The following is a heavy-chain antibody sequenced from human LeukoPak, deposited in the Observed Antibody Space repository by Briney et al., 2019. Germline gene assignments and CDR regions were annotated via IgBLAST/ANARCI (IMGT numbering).Heavy chain of an antibody. CDR1: GGSISGYY. CDR3: ARSHIQLWTPFDY. D-gene: IGHD5-18*01. V-gene: IGHV4-59*08. J-gene: IGHJ4*02. CDR2: IYSSGTS. Sequence: NPSETLSLTCTVSGGSISGYYWSWTRQPPGKALEWIAYIYSSGTSNYNPSLKSRGTISVDPSKNQLSLELRSVTAADTAVYYCARSHIQLWTPFDYWGQGTLVTVSS.